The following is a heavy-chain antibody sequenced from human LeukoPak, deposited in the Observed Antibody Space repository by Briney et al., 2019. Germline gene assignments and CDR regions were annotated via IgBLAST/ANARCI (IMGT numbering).Heavy chain of an antibody. Sequence: SSETLSLTCAVYGGSLSGYYWSWIRQPPGKGLEWIGEINHSGSTNYNPSLKSRVTISVDTSKNQFSLKLSSVTAADTAVYYCARVYARIDYWGQGTLVTVSS. D-gene: IGHD2-2*01. CDR2: INHSGST. J-gene: IGHJ4*02. V-gene: IGHV4-34*01. CDR1: GGSLSGYY. CDR3: ARVYARIDY.